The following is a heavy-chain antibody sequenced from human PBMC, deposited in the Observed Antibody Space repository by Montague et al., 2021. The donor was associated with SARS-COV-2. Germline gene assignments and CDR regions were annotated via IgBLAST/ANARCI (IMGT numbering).Heavy chain of an antibody. Sequence: TLSPTCSVSGGSINTGGYYWNWIRQSAGKGLEWIGRIYSSGSTNSRPSLKSRVTISLDTSKNQFSLWLSSVTAADTAVYYCARDPGYTSFTRWYFDLWGPGTLVTVSS. J-gene: IGHJ2*01. CDR1: GGSINTGGYY. V-gene: IGHV4-61*02. CDR3: ARDPGYTSFTRWYFDL. D-gene: IGHD5-18*01. CDR2: IYSSGST.